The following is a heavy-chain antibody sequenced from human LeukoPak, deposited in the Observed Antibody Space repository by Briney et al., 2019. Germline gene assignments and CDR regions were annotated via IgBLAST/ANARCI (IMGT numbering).Heavy chain of an antibody. Sequence: ASVKASGTASGYTFTSYYMHWVRQSPGHRLEWMGIINPSGGSTSYAQKFKGRVTMTRDLSTSTGYMELSSLRTEDTAVYYCARSVPGPYDFWSGYYRRGFSFDYWGQGTLVTVSS. J-gene: IGHJ4*02. CDR3: ARSVPGPYDFWSGYYRRGFSFDY. D-gene: IGHD3-3*01. CDR1: GYTFTSYY. V-gene: IGHV1-46*01. CDR2: INPSGGST.